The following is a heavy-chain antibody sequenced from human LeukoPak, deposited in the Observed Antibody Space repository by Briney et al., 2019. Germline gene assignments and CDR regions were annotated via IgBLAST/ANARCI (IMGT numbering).Heavy chain of an antibody. CDR1: GFTFSSYW. J-gene: IGHJ4*02. CDR3: ARDPVMGATIYYFDY. Sequence: GGSLRLSCAASGFTFSSYWMSWVRQAPGKGLEWVANIKEDGSEKYYVDSVKGRFTISRDNAKNSLYLQMNSLRAEDTALYYCARDPVMGATIYYFDYWGQGTLVTVSS. V-gene: IGHV3-7*03. CDR2: IKEDGSEK. D-gene: IGHD1-26*01.